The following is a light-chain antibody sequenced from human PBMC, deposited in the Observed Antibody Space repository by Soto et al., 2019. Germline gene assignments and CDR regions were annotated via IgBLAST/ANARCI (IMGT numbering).Light chain of an antibody. CDR3: QQSYSTWIT. CDR2: AAS. V-gene: IGKV1-39*01. J-gene: IGKJ5*01. Sequence: DIQMTQSPSTLSASVGDRVPITCRASQSISSWLAWYQQKPGKAPTLLIYAASSLQSGVPSRFSGSGSGTDFTLTISSLQPEDFATYYCQQSYSTWITFGQGTRPEIK. CDR1: QSISSW.